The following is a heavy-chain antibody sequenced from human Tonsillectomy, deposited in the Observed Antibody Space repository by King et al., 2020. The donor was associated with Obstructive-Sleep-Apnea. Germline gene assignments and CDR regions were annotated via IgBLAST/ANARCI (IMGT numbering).Heavy chain of an antibody. Sequence: VQLVESGGGVVQPGRSLRLSCAASGFTLSSYTMHWVRQPPGKGLEWVAVISYDGSNKYYADSVKGRFTISRDNSKNTVYLQMNSLRAEDTAVYYCARGTFYDMLTGSFYYYGMDVWGQGTTVTVSS. V-gene: IGHV3-30-3*01. J-gene: IGHJ6*02. D-gene: IGHD3-9*01. CDR1: GFTLSSYT. CDR3: ARGTFYDMLTGSFYYYGMDV. CDR2: ISYDGSNK.